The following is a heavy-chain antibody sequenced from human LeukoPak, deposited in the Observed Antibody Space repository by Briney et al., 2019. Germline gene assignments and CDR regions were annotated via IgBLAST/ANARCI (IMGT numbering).Heavy chain of an antibody. J-gene: IGHJ5*02. CDR1: GGSISSHY. Sequence: PSEPLSLTCTVSGGSISSHYWSWIRQPPGKGLEWIGYIYYSGSTNYNPSLKSRVTISVDTSKNQFSLKLSSVTAADTAVYYCARAYSSSLGSVWFDPWGQGTLVTVSS. CDR2: IYYSGST. D-gene: IGHD6-6*01. V-gene: IGHV4-59*11. CDR3: ARAYSSSLGSVWFDP.